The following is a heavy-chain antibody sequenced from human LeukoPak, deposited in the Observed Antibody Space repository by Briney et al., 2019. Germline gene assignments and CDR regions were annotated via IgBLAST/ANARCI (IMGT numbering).Heavy chain of an antibody. Sequence: PSETLSLTCAVSGGSISSSNWWSWVRQPPGKGLEWIGEIYHSGSTNYNPSLKSRVTISVDKSKNQFSLKLSSVTAADTAVYYCARLYCSSTSCHVGYWGQGTLVTVSS. J-gene: IGHJ4*02. CDR3: ARLYCSSTSCHVGY. D-gene: IGHD2-2*01. V-gene: IGHV4-4*02. CDR2: IYHSGST. CDR1: GGSISSSNW.